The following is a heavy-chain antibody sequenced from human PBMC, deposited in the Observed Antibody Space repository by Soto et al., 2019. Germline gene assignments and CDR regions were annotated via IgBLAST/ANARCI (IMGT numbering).Heavy chain of an antibody. CDR1: GGTFSSYA. CDR2: IIPIFGTA. V-gene: IGHV1-69*13. Sequence: SVKVSCKASGGTFSSYAISWVRQAPGQGLEWMGGIIPIFGTANYAQKFQGRVTITADESTSTAYMELSSLRSEDTAVYYCAREKIVATISPRFGMDVWGQGTTVTVSS. D-gene: IGHD5-12*01. CDR3: AREKIVATISPRFGMDV. J-gene: IGHJ6*02.